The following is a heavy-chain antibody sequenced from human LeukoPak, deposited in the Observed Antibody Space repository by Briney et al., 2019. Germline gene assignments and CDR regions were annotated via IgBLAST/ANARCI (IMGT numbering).Heavy chain of an antibody. Sequence: PGGSLRLSCAASGFTFDDYGMSWVRQASGKGLEWVSGINWNGGSTGYADSVKGRFTISRDNAKNSLYLQMNSLRAEDTALYYCSGGIRLGELSSWGQGTLVTVSS. CDR2: INWNGGST. D-gene: IGHD3-16*02. CDR3: SGGIRLGELSS. J-gene: IGHJ5*02. CDR1: GFTFDDYG. V-gene: IGHV3-20*04.